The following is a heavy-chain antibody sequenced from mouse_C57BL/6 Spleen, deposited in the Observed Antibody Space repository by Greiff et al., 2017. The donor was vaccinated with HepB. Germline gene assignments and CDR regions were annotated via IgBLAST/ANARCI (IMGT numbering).Heavy chain of an antibody. CDR2: INPSNGGT. CDR3: ARWGLRLHYAKDY. V-gene: IGHV1-53*01. J-gene: IGHJ4*01. D-gene: IGHD3-2*02. Sequence: QVQLQQPGTELVKPGASVKLSCKASGYTFTSYWMHWVKQRPGQGLEWIGNINPSNGGTNYNEKFKSKATLTVDKSSSTAYKQLSSLTSEDTAVYDSARWGLRLHYAKDYWGQGTSVTVSS. CDR1: GYTFTSYW.